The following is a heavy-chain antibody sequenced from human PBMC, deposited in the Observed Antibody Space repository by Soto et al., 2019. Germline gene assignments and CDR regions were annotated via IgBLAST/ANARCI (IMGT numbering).Heavy chain of an antibody. CDR3: ARAPMGGSGYYYSDWFDP. CDR1: GGSFSGYY. CDR2: INHSGST. D-gene: IGHD3-22*01. V-gene: IGHV4-34*01. Sequence: SETLSLTCAVYGGSFSGYYWSWIRQPPGKGLEGIGEINHSGSTNYNPSLKSRVTISVDTSKNQFSLKLSSVTAADTAVYYCARAPMGGSGYYYSDWFDPWGQGTLVTVSS. J-gene: IGHJ5*02.